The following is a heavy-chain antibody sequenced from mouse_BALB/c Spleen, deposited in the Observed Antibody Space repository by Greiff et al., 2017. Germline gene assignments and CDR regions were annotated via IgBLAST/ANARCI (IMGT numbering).Heavy chain of an antibody. CDR2: ISSGGGST. CDR1: GFAFSSYD. D-gene: IGHD1-1*02. V-gene: IGHV5-12-1*01. Sequence: EVQRVESGGGLVKPGGSLKLSCAASGFAFSSYDMSWVRQTPEKRLEWVAYISSGGGSTYYPDTVKGRFTISRDNAKNTLYLQMSSLKSEDTAMYYCARQMGSYAYYYAMDYWGQGTSVTVSS. CDR3: ARQMGSYAYYYAMDY. J-gene: IGHJ4*01.